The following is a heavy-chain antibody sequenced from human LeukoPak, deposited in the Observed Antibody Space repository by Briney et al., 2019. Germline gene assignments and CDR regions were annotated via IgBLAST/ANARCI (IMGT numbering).Heavy chain of an antibody. CDR2: IISSGDTI. Sequence: GGSLRLSCAGSGFIFSSYTMNWVRQAPGKGLEWISFIISSGDTIYYADSVKGRFTISRDNAKNSLYLQMRSLRAEDTAMYFCATSGSYRFDYWGQGILVTVSS. D-gene: IGHD1-26*01. CDR3: ATSGSYRFDY. J-gene: IGHJ4*02. CDR1: GFIFSSYT. V-gene: IGHV3-48*01.